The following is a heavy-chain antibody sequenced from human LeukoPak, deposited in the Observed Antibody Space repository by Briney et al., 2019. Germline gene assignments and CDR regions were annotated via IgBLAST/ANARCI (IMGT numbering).Heavy chain of an antibody. D-gene: IGHD5-12*01. CDR3: AKVRLPFYYYYGMDV. CDR1: GFTFDDYA. J-gene: IGHJ6*02. Sequence: GGSLRLSCAASGFTFDDYAMHWVRQAPGEGLEWVSGISWNSGSIGYADSVKGRFTISRDNAKNSLYLQMNSLRAEDTALYYCAKVRLPFYYYYGMDVWGQGTTVTASS. V-gene: IGHV3-9*01. CDR2: ISWNSGSI.